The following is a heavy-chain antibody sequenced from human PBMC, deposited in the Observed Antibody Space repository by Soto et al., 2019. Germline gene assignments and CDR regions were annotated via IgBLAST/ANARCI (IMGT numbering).Heavy chain of an antibody. Sequence: QLQLQESGPGLVKPSETLSLTCTASGGSISSSSYYWGWIRQPPGKGLEWIGSIYYSGSTYYNPSLQSRVTISVDTSKNQFSLKLSSVTAADTAVYYCASPVGYCSSTSCSTTYFDYWGQGTLVTVSS. J-gene: IGHJ4*02. D-gene: IGHD2-2*01. CDR1: GGSISSSSYY. CDR2: IYYSGST. V-gene: IGHV4-39*01. CDR3: ASPVGYCSSTSCSTTYFDY.